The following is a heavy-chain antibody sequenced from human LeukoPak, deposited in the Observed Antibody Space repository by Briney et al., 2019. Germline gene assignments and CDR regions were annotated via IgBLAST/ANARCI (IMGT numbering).Heavy chain of an antibody. CDR2: IYHSGST. CDR3: ARCSPRDGYNRYSYSMDV. J-gene: IGHJ6*02. Sequence: SGTLSLTCAVSGGSISSSNWWSWVRQPPGKGLEWIGEIYHSGSTNYNPSLKSRVTISVDKSQIQFSLKLTSVTAADTAVYYCARCSPRDGYNRYSYSMDVWGPGTAVIVSS. CDR1: GGSISSSNW. V-gene: IGHV4-4*02. D-gene: IGHD5-24*01.